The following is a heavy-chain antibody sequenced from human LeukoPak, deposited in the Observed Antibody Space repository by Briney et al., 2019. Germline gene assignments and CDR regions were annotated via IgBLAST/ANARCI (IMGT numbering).Heavy chain of an antibody. J-gene: IGHJ4*02. CDR2: ISYDGSKQ. CDR3: AKDGARYLLTYYFEY. Sequence: GGSLRLSCAASGFTFSSHDMHWVRQVPGKGLEWVAAISYDGSKQLYADSVKGRFTISRDNSKNTLNLQMNSLRDEDTAVYYCAKDGARYLLTYYFEYWGQGTLVTVSS. D-gene: IGHD3-9*01. V-gene: IGHV3-30*18. CDR1: GFTFSSHD.